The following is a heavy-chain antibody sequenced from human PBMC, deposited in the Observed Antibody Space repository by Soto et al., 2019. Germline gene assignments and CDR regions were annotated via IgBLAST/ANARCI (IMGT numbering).Heavy chain of an antibody. CDR3: ASTGYSSGWDAFDI. CDR2: IIPIFGTA. CDR1: GGTFSSYA. V-gene: IGHV1-69*05. Sequence: SAKLSCKDCGGTFSSYAISWVRQAPGQGLEWMGGIIPIFGTANYAQKLQGRVTMTTDTSTSTAYMELRSLRSDDTAVYYCASTGYSSGWDAFDIWGQGTMVTVSS. D-gene: IGHD6-19*01. J-gene: IGHJ3*02.